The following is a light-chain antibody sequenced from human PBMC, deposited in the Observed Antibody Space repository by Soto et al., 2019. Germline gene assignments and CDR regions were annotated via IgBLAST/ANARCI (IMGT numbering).Light chain of an antibody. J-gene: IGKJ2*01. Sequence: EIVMTQSPATLSVSPGERATLSCRASQSVSSNLAWYQQKPGQAPRLLIYGASTRATGMPARFSGSGSGTEFTLTISSLQSEDFAFYSCQQYNNWPPYTFGQGTKLEIK. CDR1: QSVSSN. V-gene: IGKV3-15*01. CDR2: GAS. CDR3: QQYNNWPPYT.